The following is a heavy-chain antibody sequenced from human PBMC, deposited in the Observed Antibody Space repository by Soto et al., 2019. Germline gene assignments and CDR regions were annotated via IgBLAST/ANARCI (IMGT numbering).Heavy chain of an antibody. D-gene: IGHD2-15*01. Sequence: AGGSLRLSCAASGFTFSSYSMNWVRQAPGKGLEWVSYISSSSSTIYYADSVKGRFTISRDNAKNSLYLQMNSLRDEDTAVYYCARDRRGGNSMDAFDIWGQGTMVTVPS. J-gene: IGHJ3*02. CDR1: GFTFSSYS. CDR2: ISSSSSTI. CDR3: ARDRRGGNSMDAFDI. V-gene: IGHV3-48*02.